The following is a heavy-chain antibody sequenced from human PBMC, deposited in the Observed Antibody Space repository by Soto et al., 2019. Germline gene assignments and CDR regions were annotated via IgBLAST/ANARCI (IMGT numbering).Heavy chain of an antibody. CDR1: GFAFRSYN. Sequence: EVQLVESGGGLVKPGGSLTLSCAASGFAFRSYNMNWVRQAPGKGLEWVASISSGSSNIYYADSVKGRFTISRDNAKNSVFLQMDSLRAEDSAVYYCASATVVAATFDFWGQGTLVTVSS. CDR3: ASATVVAATFDF. CDR2: ISSGSSNI. V-gene: IGHV3-21*01. D-gene: IGHD2-15*01. J-gene: IGHJ4*02.